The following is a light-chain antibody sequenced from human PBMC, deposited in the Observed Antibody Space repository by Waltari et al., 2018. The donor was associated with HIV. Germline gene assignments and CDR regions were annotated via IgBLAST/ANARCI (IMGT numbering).Light chain of an antibody. J-gene: IGLJ3*02. V-gene: IGLV2-14*03. CDR3: SSYSTRGFVL. CDR2: DVY. CDR1: ASAITTFHF. Sequence: SALTQPASVSGSPGQSITISCPGPASAITTFHFVSWYQQSPGQAPKLIIFDVYFRPSGVSDRFSGSKSGDTASLTISALRAEDEGDYFCSSYSTRGFVLFGGGTKVTVL.